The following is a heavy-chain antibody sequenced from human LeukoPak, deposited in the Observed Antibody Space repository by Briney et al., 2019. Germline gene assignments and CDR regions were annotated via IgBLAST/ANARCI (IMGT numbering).Heavy chain of an antibody. CDR2: IVPGSGNT. V-gene: IGHV1-58*02. Sequence: GASVKVSCKASGFSFSVSAIQWVRQVRGQRLEVIGWIVPGSGNTNYAQKFQERVTFTRDMSTSTALMELSGLRYEDTAVYYCAALRRAFVLDIWGLGTMVTVSS. CDR1: GFSFSVSA. CDR3: AALRRAFVLDI. J-gene: IGHJ3*02. D-gene: IGHD3-10*02.